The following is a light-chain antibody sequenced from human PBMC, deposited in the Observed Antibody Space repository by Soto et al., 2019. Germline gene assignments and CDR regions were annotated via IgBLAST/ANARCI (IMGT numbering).Light chain of an antibody. CDR1: NSNIGAGYD. Sequence: QSVLTQAPSVSGAPGQRVSISCTGSNSNIGAGYDVHWYQQFPGTAPKLLIFGDNNRPSGVPERFSGSKSGTSASLAITGLQAEDEAEYYCQFYDSSLSALFGGGTKVTVL. J-gene: IGLJ3*02. V-gene: IGLV1-40*01. CDR2: GDN. CDR3: QFYDSSLSAL.